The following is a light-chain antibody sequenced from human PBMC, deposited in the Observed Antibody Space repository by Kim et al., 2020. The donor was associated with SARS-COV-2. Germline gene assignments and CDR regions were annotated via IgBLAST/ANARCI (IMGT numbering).Light chain of an antibody. CDR3: HSRDSSNNHL. J-gene: IGLJ3*02. V-gene: IGLV3-19*01. Sequence: SSELTQDPAVSVALGRTVRITCQGDSLRRYYASWYQQKSGQAPVLVIYGKNNRPSGIPDRVSGSSSGNTASLTITGAQAEDEADYYCHSRDSSNNHLFGG. CDR2: GKN. CDR1: SLRRYY.